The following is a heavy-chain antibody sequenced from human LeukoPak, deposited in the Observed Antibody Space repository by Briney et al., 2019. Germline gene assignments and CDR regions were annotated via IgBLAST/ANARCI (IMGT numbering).Heavy chain of an antibody. J-gene: IGHJ4*02. Sequence: SETLSLTCTVSGYSISSGCYWGWIRQPPGKGLEWIGSIYHSGSTYYNPSLKSRVTISVDTSKNQFSLKLSSVTAADTAVYYCARLGYCSGGSCYSVVYWGQGTLVTVSS. CDR2: IYHSGST. D-gene: IGHD2-15*01. CDR3: ARLGYCSGGSCYSVVY. V-gene: IGHV4-38-2*02. CDR1: GYSISSGCY.